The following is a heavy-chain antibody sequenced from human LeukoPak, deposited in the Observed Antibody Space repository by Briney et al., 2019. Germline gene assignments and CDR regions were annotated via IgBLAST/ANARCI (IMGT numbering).Heavy chain of an antibody. CDR2: SSSSTTNM. V-gene: IGHV3-48*02. CDR3: ARGRDYAFDV. CDR1: GVTLSSNS. J-gene: IGHJ3*01. D-gene: IGHD3-10*01. Sequence: PGGSLRLSCAASGVTLSSNSMNWVRQAPGKGLEWISHSSSSTTNMYYADSLKGRFTVSRDNTKNSLYLQLESLRDEDTAVYYCARGRDYAFDVWGQGTMVTVS.